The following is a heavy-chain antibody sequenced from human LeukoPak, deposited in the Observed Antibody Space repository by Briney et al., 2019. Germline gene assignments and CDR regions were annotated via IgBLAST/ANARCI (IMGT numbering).Heavy chain of an antibody. CDR3: ARYAYDSSGYYSFDY. CDR1: GGSISSGGYS. D-gene: IGHD3-22*01. J-gene: IGHJ4*02. Sequence: SETLSLTCAVSGGSISSGGYSWSWIRQPPGKGLEWIGYIYYSGSTYYNPSLKSRVTISVDTSKTQFSLKLSSVTAADTAVYYCARYAYDSSGYYSFDYWGQGTLVTVSS. V-gene: IGHV4-30-4*07. CDR2: IYYSGST.